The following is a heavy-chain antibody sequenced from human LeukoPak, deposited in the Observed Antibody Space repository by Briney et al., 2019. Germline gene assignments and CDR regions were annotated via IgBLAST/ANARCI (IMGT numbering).Heavy chain of an antibody. V-gene: IGHV1-8*01. J-gene: IGHJ6*03. CDR3: ARRGHYYYYMDV. Sequence: ASVKVSCKASGYTFTSYDINWVRQATGQGLEWMGWMNPNSGNTGYAQKVQGRVTMTRNTSISTAYMELSSLRSEDTAVYYCARRGHYYYYMDVWGKGTTVTISS. CDR1: GYTFTSYD. CDR2: MNPNSGNT.